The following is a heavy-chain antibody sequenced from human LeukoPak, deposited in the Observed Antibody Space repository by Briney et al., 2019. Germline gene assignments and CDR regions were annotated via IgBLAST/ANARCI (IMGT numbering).Heavy chain of an antibody. D-gene: IGHD2-21*02. CDR2: FKSDGSSA. V-gene: IGHV3-74*01. CDR1: GFTLSGYW. CDR3: AREAPCGTDCSFHQDF. J-gene: IGHJ4*02. Sequence: PGGSLRLSCAASGFTLSGYWMHWLRQAPGKGLVWVSRFKSDGSSAIYADSVKGRFAISRDDAKNTLDLQMNGLRTEDTAVYYCAREAPCGTDCSFHQDFWGQGTLVTVSS.